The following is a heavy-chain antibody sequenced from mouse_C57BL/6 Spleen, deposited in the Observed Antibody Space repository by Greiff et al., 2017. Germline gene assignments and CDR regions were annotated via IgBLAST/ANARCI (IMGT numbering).Heavy chain of an antibody. J-gene: IGHJ4*01. CDR2: IWSGGST. CDR1: GFSLTSYG. V-gene: IGHV2-2*01. Sequence: VMLVESGPGLVQPSQSLSITCTVSGFSLTSYGVHWVRQSPGKGLEWLGVIWSGGSTDYNAAFISRLSISKDNSKSQVFFKMNRLQADDTAIYYCARLEGDYWGQGTSVTVSS. CDR3: ARLEGDY.